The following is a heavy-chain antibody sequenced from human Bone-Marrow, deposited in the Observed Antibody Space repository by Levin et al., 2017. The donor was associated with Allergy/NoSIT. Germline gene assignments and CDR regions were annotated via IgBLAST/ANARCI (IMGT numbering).Heavy chain of an antibody. CDR3: ARGVEIPSWNDGYGWRDP. J-gene: IGHJ5*02. D-gene: IGHD1-1*01. Sequence: PAASVKVSCKASGYTFTDHYMHWVRQAPGQGLEWMGWINVKSGGTYYAQQFQGRVTMTRDTSISTAYMDLRRLTSADTAMYFCARGVEIPSWNDGYGWRDPWGQGTQVTVSS. CDR1: GYTFTDHY. V-gene: IGHV1-2*02. CDR2: INVKSGGT.